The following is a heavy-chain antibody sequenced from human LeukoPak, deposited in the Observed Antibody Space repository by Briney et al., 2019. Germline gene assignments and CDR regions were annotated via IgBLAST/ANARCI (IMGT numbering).Heavy chain of an antibody. V-gene: IGHV3-74*01. D-gene: IGHD1-26*01. Sequence: GGSLRLSCVSSGFIFTNYWMHWVRHVPGRGPVWVGRIDKEGSAAFYAESVKGRFTIARDNVKSTVYLQMNSLTAEDTAVYHCARGGYSGSYYMFDWGQGTLVAVSS. J-gene: IGHJ4*02. CDR1: GFIFTNYW. CDR2: IDKEGSAA. CDR3: ARGGYSGSYYMFD.